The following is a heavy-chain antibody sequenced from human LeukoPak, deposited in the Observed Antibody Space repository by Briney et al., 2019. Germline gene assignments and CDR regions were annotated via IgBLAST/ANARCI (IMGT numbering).Heavy chain of an antibody. J-gene: IGHJ4*02. D-gene: IGHD5/OR15-5a*01. CDR3: ASRRSTSFDY. CDR2: INSDETST. Sequence: GGSLRLSCAASGFPFNEYSMNWVRQAPGKGLEWVSRINSDETSTNYADSVKGRFTISRDNAKNTLYLQMNSLRAEDTAVYYCASRRSTSFDYWGQGTLVTVSS. CDR1: GFPFNEYS. V-gene: IGHV3-74*01.